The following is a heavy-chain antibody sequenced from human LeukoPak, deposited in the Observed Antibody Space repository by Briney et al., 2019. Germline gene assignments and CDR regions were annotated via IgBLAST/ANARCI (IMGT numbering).Heavy chain of an antibody. V-gene: IGHV4-34*01. D-gene: IGHD2-2*01. Sequence: PSETLSLTCAVYGGSFSGYYWSWIRQPPGKGLEWIGEINHSGSTNYNPSLKSRVTISVDTSKNQFSLKLSSVTAADTAVYYCARALPAARGRGNWFDPWGQGTLVTVSS. CDR1: GGSFSGYY. CDR2: INHSGST. J-gene: IGHJ5*02. CDR3: ARALPAARGRGNWFDP.